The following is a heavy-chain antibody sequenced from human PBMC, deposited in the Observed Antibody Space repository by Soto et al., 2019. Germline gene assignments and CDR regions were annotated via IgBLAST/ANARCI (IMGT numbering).Heavy chain of an antibody. V-gene: IGHV3-23*01. Sequence: GGSLRLSCAASGFTFSSYAMSWVRQAPGKGLEWVSAISGSGDNTYYADSGKGRFTISRDNSKNTLYLQMISLRGEDTAVYYCAKSVTISLLGGWGGGVNSYYYYGMDVWGQGTTVTVSS. D-gene: IGHD3-3*01. J-gene: IGHJ6*02. CDR2: ISGSGDNT. CDR3: AKSVTISLLGGWGGGVNSYYYYGMDV. CDR1: GFTFSSYA.